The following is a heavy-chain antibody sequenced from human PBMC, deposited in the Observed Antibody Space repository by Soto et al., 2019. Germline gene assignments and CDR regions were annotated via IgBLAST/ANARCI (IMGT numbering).Heavy chain of an antibody. CDR1: GYTFFNYG. Sequence: QVQLVQSGAEVKNPGASVKVSCKASGYTFFNYGITWVRQAPGQGLEWMGWISAYNGNRNYAQKFQGRATMTTDTSTSTAYMELRTLRSDDTAVYYCARSPIAATGSLDYWGQGTLVTVSS. CDR3: ARSPIAATGSLDY. CDR2: ISAYNGNR. J-gene: IGHJ4*02. V-gene: IGHV1-18*01. D-gene: IGHD6-6*01.